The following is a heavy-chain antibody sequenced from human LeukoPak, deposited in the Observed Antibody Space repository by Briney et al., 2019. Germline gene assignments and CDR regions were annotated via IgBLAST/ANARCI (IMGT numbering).Heavy chain of an antibody. V-gene: IGHV3-15*01. CDR3: TTEYYYGSGTDGDY. D-gene: IGHD3-10*01. Sequence: GESLRLSCAASGFTFSNAWMSWVRQAPGKGLEWVGRIKSKTDGGTTDYAAPVKGRFTISRDDSKNTLYLQMNSLKTEDTAVYYCTTEYYYGSGTDGDYWGQGTLVTVSS. J-gene: IGHJ4*02. CDR1: GFTFSNAW. CDR2: IKSKTDGGTT.